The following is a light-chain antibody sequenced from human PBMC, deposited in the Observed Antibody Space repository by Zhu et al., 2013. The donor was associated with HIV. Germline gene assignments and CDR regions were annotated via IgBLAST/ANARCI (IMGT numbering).Light chain of an antibody. J-gene: IGKJ2*01. CDR3: QQXIILPTP. Sequence: DIVMTQSPDSLAVSLGERATINCKSSQSVLYSSNNKNYLAWYQQNPGQPPKLLIYWASTRESGVPDRFSGSGSGTDFTLTISSLQAEDVAIYYCQQXIILPTPFGQG. V-gene: IGKV4-1*01. CDR1: QSVLYSSNNKNY. CDR2: WAS.